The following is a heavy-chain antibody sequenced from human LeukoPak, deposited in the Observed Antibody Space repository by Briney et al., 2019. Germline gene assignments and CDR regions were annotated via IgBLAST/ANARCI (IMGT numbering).Heavy chain of an antibody. CDR2: IYYSGST. V-gene: IGHV4-31*11. CDR3: ARLRRYCTNGVCYDFDY. CDR1: GGSISSGGYS. D-gene: IGHD2-8*01. Sequence: PSETLSLTCAVSGGSISSGGYSWSWIRQHPGKGLEWIVYIYYSGSTYYNPSLKSRVTISVDTSKNQFSLKLSSVTAADTAVYYCARLRRYCTNGVCYDFDYWGQGTLVTVSS. J-gene: IGHJ4*02.